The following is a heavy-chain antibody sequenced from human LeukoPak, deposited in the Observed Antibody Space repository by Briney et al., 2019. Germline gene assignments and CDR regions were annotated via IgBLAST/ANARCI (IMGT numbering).Heavy chain of an antibody. Sequence: GGSLRLSCAASGFTFSSYAMSWVRQAPGKGLEWVSSISGSAGSTYYADSVKGRFTISRDNAKNSLYLQMNSLRAEDTAVYYCARAKRNGFDIWGQGTMDTVSS. J-gene: IGHJ3*02. V-gene: IGHV3-23*01. CDR1: GFTFSSYA. CDR3: ARAKRNGFDI. CDR2: ISGSAGST.